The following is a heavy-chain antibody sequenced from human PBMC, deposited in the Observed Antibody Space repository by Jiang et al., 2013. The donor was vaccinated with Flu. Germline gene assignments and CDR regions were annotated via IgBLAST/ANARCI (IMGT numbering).Heavy chain of an antibody. V-gene: IGHV4-38-2*02. D-gene: IGHD1-26*01. CDR3: ARDVGGSYSLFHF. Sequence: PGLVKPSETLSLTCGVSGSSIKTDYYWGWLRQSPGKGLEWLGSIYHTGSIYYNPSLKSRVTMSVDTAKNEFSLSLSSVTAADTAVYYCARDVGGSYSLFHFWGQGTLVTVSS. CDR2: IYHTGSI. CDR1: GSSIKTDYY. J-gene: IGHJ4*02.